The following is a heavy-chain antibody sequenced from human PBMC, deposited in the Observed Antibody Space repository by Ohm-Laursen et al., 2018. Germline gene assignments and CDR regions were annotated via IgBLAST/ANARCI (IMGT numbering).Heavy chain of an antibody. J-gene: IGHJ3*02. Sequence: ASVKVSCKASGYTFTSYGISWVRQAPGQGLEWMGWLNPKSGDTGYAHKFQGRVTMARNASISTANMEMSSLRSEDTAVYYCARGRLSGTRRALDIWGQGTMVTVSS. CDR3: ARGRLSGTRRALDI. D-gene: IGHD1-7*01. V-gene: IGHV1-8*02. CDR1: GYTFTSYG. CDR2: LNPKSGDT.